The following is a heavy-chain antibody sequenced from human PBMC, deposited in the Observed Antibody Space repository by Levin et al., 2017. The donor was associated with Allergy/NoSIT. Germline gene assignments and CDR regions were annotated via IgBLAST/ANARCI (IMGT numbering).Heavy chain of an antibody. Sequence: KPSETLSLTCSVSGGSISSFYWSWIRQPAGKGLEWIGYIYYSVTTNYNPSLKSRVTISIDTSKNQFSLKLTSVTAADTAVYYCARAHFGTYCNGGSCYGGAFDIWGQGAMVTVSS. CDR2: IYYSVTT. CDR3: ARAHFGTYCNGGSCYGGAFDI. V-gene: IGHV4-59*01. D-gene: IGHD2-15*01. J-gene: IGHJ3*02. CDR1: GGSISSFY.